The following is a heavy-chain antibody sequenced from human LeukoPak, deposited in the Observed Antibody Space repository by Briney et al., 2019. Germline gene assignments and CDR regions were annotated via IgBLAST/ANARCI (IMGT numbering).Heavy chain of an antibody. Sequence: SETLSLTCTVSGGAISSGGYYWSWIRQHPGKGLEWIGYIYYSGSTYYNPSLKSRVTISVDRSKNQFSLKLIPVTAADTAVYYCAREGDMIVVVDEGLDVWGQGTMVTVSS. CDR3: AREGDMIVVVDEGLDV. CDR1: GGAISSGGYY. CDR2: IYYSGST. D-gene: IGHD3-22*01. V-gene: IGHV4-31*03. J-gene: IGHJ3*01.